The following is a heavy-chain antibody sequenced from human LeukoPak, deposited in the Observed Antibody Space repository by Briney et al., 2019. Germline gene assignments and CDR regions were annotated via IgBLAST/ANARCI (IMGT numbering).Heavy chain of an antibody. Sequence: GGSLRLSCAASGFTVSSNYMSWVRQAPGKGLEWVSVISGSGGSTYYADSVKGRFTISRDNSKNTLYLQMNSLRAEDTAIYYCARDKYGDYSIDSWGQGTLVTVSS. CDR1: GFTVSSNY. V-gene: IGHV3-23*01. D-gene: IGHD4-17*01. CDR2: ISGSGGST. J-gene: IGHJ4*02. CDR3: ARDKYGDYSIDS.